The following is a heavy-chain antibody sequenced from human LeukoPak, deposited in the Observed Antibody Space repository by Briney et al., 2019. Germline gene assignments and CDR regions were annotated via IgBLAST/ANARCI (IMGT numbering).Heavy chain of an antibody. D-gene: IGHD2-2*01. J-gene: IGHJ4*02. Sequence: SETLSLTCTVSGGSISSSSYYWGWIRQPPGKGLEWIGSIYYSGSTYYHPSLKSRVTISVDTSKNQFSLKLSSVTAADTAVYYCARHVVKNRAAGSLDYWGQGTLVTVSS. CDR2: IYYSGST. CDR1: GGSISSSSYY. V-gene: IGHV4-39*01. CDR3: ARHVVKNRAAGSLDY.